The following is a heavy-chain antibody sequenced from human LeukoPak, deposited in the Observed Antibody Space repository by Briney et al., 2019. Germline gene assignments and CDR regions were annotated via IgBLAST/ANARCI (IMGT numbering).Heavy chain of an antibody. CDR3: ARGYYAMYYFDY. Sequence: PGGSLRLSCAASGFTFDDYGTSWVRHAPGKGLEWVSGINWNGGSTGYADSVKGRFTISRDNAKNSLYLQMNSLRAEDTALYYCARGYYAMYYFDYWGQGTLVTVSS. V-gene: IGHV3-20*04. D-gene: IGHD3-10*01. J-gene: IGHJ4*02. CDR1: GFTFDDYG. CDR2: INWNGGST.